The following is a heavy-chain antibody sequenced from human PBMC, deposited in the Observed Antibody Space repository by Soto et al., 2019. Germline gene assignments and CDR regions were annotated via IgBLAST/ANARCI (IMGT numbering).Heavy chain of an antibody. J-gene: IGHJ5*02. Sequence: SETLSLTCSVSGYSITAGGYYWSWIRQHPGKGLEWIGSFYSSGSIVYNPSLKSRVSISGDTSRNQFSMTLTSVTAADTALYYCARMYSSGSGWFHPWGQGTLVTVSS. V-gene: IGHV4-31*03. CDR2: FYSSGSI. CDR1: GYSITAGGYY. CDR3: ARMYSSGSGWFHP. D-gene: IGHD3-22*01.